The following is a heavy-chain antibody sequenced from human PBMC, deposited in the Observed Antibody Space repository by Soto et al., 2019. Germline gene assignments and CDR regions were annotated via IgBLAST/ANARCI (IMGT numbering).Heavy chain of an antibody. Sequence: QVQLVESGGGVVQPGRSLRLSCAASGFTFSDYAIHWVRQAPGKGLEWVAAISSDGSNKFYTASVTGRFTIARDNSDNRLYVQMSGSRAGDTALYSCARSIAAAGTRGSWFDPWGQVTLVTFSA. J-gene: IGHJ5*02. D-gene: IGHD6-13*01. CDR2: ISSDGSNK. CDR1: GFTFSDYA. CDR3: ARSIAAAGTRGSWFDP. V-gene: IGHV3-30-3*01.